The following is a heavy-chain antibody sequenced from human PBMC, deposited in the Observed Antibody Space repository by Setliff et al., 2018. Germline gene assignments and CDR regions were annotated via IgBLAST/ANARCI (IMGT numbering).Heavy chain of an antibody. D-gene: IGHD6-6*01. V-gene: IGHV1-18*01. CDR2: IDLYNAGT. J-gene: IGHJ3*01. Sequence: ASVKVSCKASGSPFNTYDINWVRQAPGQGLEWLGRIDLYNAGTTYAEKMETKDTMTVDTSSNIGYMELRSLTSDDTGIYFCAMSSWPGRPNDFDLWGQGTEVTVSS. CDR1: GSPFNTYD. CDR3: AMSSWPGRPNDFDL.